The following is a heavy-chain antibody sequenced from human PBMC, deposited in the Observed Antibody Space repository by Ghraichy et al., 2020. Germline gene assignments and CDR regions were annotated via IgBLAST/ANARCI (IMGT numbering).Heavy chain of an antibody. J-gene: IGHJ6*02. D-gene: IGHD2-2*01. V-gene: IGHV3-53*01. Sequence: GGSLRLSCAASGFTVSSNYMSWVHQAPGKGLEWVSVIYSGGSTYYADSVKGRFTISRDNSKNTLYLQMNSLRAEDTAVYYCARAGHCSSTSCYLGMDVWGQGTTVTVSS. CDR3: ARAGHCSSTSCYLGMDV. CDR1: GFTVSSNY. CDR2: IYSGGST.